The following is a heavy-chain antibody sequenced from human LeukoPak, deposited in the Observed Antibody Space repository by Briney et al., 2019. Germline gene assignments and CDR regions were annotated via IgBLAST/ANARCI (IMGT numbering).Heavy chain of an antibody. CDR2: ISAYNGNT. Sequence: GASVKVSCKASGYTFTSCGISWVRQAPGQGLEWMGWISAYNGNTNYAQKLQGRVTMTTDTSTSTAYMELRSLRSDDTAVYYCARGPLYYYDSSGYYSLGPLDYWGQGTLVTVSS. J-gene: IGHJ4*02. D-gene: IGHD3-22*01. V-gene: IGHV1-18*01. CDR3: ARGPLYYYDSSGYYSLGPLDY. CDR1: GYTFTSCG.